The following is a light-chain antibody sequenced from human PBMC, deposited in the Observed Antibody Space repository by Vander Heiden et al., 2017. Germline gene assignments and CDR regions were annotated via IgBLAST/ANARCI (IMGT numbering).Light chain of an antibody. CDR1: KLGDKY. J-gene: IGLJ3*02. CDR3: QAWDSSTAV. CDR2: QDS. Sequence: SYELTQPPSVSVSPGQTASIPCSGHKLGDKYACWYPQKQGQSHVLVIYQDSKRPAGIPERFSGSNSGNTATLTISGTQAMDEADYYCQAWDSSTAVFGGGTKLTVL. V-gene: IGLV3-1*01.